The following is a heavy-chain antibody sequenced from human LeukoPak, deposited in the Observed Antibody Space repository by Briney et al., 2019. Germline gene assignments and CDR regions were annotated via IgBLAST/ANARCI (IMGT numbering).Heavy chain of an antibody. D-gene: IGHD3-9*01. CDR2: ISYDGSNK. Sequence: PGGSLRLSCAASGFTFSSYAMGWVRQAPGKGLEWVAVISYDGSNKYYADSVKGRFTISRDNSKNTLYLQMNSLRAEDTAVYYCARDPRYDILTGYLYYWGQGTLVTVSS. CDR1: GFTFSSYA. CDR3: ARDPRYDILTGYLYY. J-gene: IGHJ4*02. V-gene: IGHV3-30*04.